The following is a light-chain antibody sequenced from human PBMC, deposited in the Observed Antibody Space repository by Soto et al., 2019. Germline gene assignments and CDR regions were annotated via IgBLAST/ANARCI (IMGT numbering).Light chain of an antibody. V-gene: IGKV3-20*01. J-gene: IGKJ2*01. CDR3: QQYDSSLYT. Sequence: ELVLTQSPGTLSLSPGERATLSCRASQSISSTYLAWYQQKPGQAPRLLIYGASSRATSIQDRFSVSGSGTDFTLTISRLEPEDFAVYFCQQYDSSLYTFGQVTKLEIK. CDR2: GAS. CDR1: QSISSTY.